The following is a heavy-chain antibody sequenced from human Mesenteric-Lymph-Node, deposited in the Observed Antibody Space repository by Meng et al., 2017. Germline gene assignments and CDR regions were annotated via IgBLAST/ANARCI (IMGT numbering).Heavy chain of an antibody. V-gene: IGHV3-20*04. CDR2: ISWNGGST. CDR3: ARAFEMATLGDKFDVFDV. J-gene: IGHJ3*01. CDR1: GFTFDQYG. Sequence: GESLKISCAASGFTFDQYGMAWVRQAPGKGLEWVSGISWNGGSTTYADSVEGRFTISRDNAENSLYLQMNSLRGGDTALYFCARAFEMATLGDKFDVFDVWGQGTMVTVSS. D-gene: IGHD5-24*01.